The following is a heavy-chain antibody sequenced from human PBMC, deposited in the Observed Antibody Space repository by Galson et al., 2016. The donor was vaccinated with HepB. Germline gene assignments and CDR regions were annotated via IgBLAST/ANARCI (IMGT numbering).Heavy chain of an antibody. CDR3: ARSLGSEYNGDWYPYWFDP. J-gene: IGHJ5*02. D-gene: IGHD6-19*01. Sequence: SVKVSCKASGYSFTTYAIHWVRQAPGQRLQWMGWIHGGNGNTRYSQNFQGRVTITRDTSATTAYMELSSLSSEDTAVYHCARSLGSEYNGDWYPYWFDPGGQGTLVTVSS. CDR2: IHGGNGNT. V-gene: IGHV1-3*01. CDR1: GYSFTTYA.